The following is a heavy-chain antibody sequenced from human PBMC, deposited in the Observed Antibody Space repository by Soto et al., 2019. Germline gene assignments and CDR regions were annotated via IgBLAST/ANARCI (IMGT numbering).Heavy chain of an antibody. CDR1: GASISTYY. V-gene: IGHV4-59*01. CDR2: ISYSGST. D-gene: IGHD2-15*01. J-gene: IGHJ5*02. Sequence: SETLSLTCTVSGASISTYYWSWIRQPPGKGLEWIGYISYSGSTNYNPSLKSRVTISFDASRNEISLQVRSATAADAAVYYCARDLKEYCSDGKCNWFDPWGQGTLVTVSS. CDR3: ARDLKEYCSDGKCNWFDP.